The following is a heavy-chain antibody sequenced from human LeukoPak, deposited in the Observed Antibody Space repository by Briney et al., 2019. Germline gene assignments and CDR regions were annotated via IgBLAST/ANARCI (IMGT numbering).Heavy chain of an antibody. D-gene: IGHD3-10*01. CDR2: IYYSGST. CDR3: ARARITMVRGVKD. J-gene: IGHJ4*02. CDR1: GGSISSSSYY. V-gene: IGHV4-39*07. Sequence: SETLSLTCTVSGGSISSSSYYWGWIRQPPGKGLEWIGSIYYSGSTYYNPSLKSRVTISVDTSKNQFSLKLSSVTAADTAVYYCARARITMVRGVKDWGQGTLVTVSS.